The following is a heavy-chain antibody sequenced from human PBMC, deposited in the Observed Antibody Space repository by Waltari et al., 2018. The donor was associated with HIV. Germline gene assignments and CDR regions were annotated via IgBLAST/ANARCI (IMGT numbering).Heavy chain of an antibody. CDR3: ASIAYCGGDCYPRGMDV. Sequence: EVQLVESGGGLVQPGGSLRLSCAASGFTVSSNYMSWVRQAPGEGLELVSVIYSGGRTYYADSGKGRFTISRDNAKNTLYLQMNSLRAEDTAVYYCASIAYCGGDCYPRGMDVWGQGTTVTVSS. CDR1: GFTVSSNY. J-gene: IGHJ6*02. V-gene: IGHV3-66*01. D-gene: IGHD2-21*02. CDR2: IYSGGRT.